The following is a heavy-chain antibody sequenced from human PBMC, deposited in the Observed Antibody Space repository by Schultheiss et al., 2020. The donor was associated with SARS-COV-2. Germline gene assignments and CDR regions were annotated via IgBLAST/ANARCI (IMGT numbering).Heavy chain of an antibody. Sequence: GGSLRLSCAASGFILNNFWMSWVRQPLGKGLEWVSSISSSSSYIYYADSVKGRFTISRDNAKNSLYLQMNSLRAEDTAVYYCARGGVVPAYEVGAFDIWGQGTMVTVSS. CDR1: GFILNNFW. J-gene: IGHJ3*02. CDR3: ARGGVVPAYEVGAFDI. CDR2: ISSSSSYI. V-gene: IGHV3-21*01. D-gene: IGHD2-2*01.